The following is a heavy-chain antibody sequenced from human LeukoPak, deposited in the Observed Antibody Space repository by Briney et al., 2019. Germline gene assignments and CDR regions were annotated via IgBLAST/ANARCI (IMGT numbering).Heavy chain of an antibody. D-gene: IGHD3-9*01. CDR1: GFTFSGSA. CDR3: TSGDILTGYYPSYFDY. V-gene: IGHV3-73*01. Sequence: GGSLRLSCAASGFTFSGSAMHWVRQASGKGLEWVSRIRSKANSYATAYAASVKGRFTISRDDSKNTAYLQMNSLKTEDTAVYYCTSGDILTGYYPSYFDYWGQGTLVTVSS. CDR2: IRSKANSYAT. J-gene: IGHJ4*02.